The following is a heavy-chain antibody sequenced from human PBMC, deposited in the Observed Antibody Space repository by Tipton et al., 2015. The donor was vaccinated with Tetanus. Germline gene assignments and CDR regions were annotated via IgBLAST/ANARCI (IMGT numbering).Heavy chain of an antibody. CDR3: ARGDGSTLHH. V-gene: IGHV4-59*01. D-gene: IGHD5-24*01. CDR2: IYYRGST. J-gene: IGHJ4*02. Sequence: TLSLTCTVSGGSISTYYWSWIRQPPGKGLEWIGYIYYRGSTNYYPSLKSRVTMSVDTSKNQFSLNLSSVTAADTAVYYCARGDGSTLHHWGQGTLVTVSS. CDR1: GGSISTYY.